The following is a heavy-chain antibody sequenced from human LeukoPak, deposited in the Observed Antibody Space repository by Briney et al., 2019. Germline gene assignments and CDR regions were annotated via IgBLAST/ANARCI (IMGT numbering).Heavy chain of an antibody. CDR2: IYYSGST. Sequence: SETLSLTCTVSGGSISNYYWTWIRQPPGKGLEWIGYIYYSGSTNYNPSLRSRATISVDTSKKQFSLNLSSVTAADTALYYCARVATMVRGSNGMDVWGKGTTVTVSS. V-gene: IGHV4-59*01. J-gene: IGHJ6*04. CDR3: ARVATMVRGSNGMDV. D-gene: IGHD3-10*01. CDR1: GGSISNYY.